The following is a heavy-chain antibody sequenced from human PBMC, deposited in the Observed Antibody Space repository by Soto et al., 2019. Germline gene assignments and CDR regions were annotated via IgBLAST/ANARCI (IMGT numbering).Heavy chain of an antibody. CDR3: TTFGLEWLENYYYYGMDV. V-gene: IGHV3-15*07. Sequence: PGGSLRLSCAASGFTFSNAWMNWVRQAPGKGLEWVGRIKSKTDGGTTDYAAPVKGRFTISRDDSKNTLYLQMNSLKTEDTAVYYCTTFGLEWLENYYYYGMDVWGQGTTVTVSS. CDR2: IKSKTDGGTT. J-gene: IGHJ6*02. CDR1: GFTFSNAW. D-gene: IGHD3-3*01.